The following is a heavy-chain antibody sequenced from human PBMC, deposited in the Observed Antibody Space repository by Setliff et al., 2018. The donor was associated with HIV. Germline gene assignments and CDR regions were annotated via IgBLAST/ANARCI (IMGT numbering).Heavy chain of an antibody. Sequence: TLSLTCSVSGGSIDNNKYYWTWTRQPPGKGLEWTGSIYHTGRTYYNRSLESRLTISIDTSKNQFSLKLTSVTAADTAMYYCASRIYYYDESRVLREEGFVPWGQGTLVTVSS. D-gene: IGHD3-22*01. CDR3: ASRIYYYDESRVLREEGFVP. V-gene: IGHV4-39*01. J-gene: IGHJ5*02. CDR2: IYHTGRT. CDR1: GGSIDNNKYY.